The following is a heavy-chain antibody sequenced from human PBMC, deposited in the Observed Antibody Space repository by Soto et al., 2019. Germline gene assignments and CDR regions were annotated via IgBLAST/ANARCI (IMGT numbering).Heavy chain of an antibody. D-gene: IGHD2-15*01. CDR2: ISAYNGNT. J-gene: IGHJ4*02. V-gene: IGHV1-18*01. CDR3: ATDRFDCSGGSCYISNDY. Sequence: QVQLVQSGAEVKKPGASVKVSCKASGYTFTSYGISWVRQAPGQGLEWMGWISAYNGNTNYAQKLQGRVTMTTETSTSTAYMELRSLRSDDTAVYYCATDRFDCSGGSCYISNDYWGQGTLVTVSS. CDR1: GYTFTSYG.